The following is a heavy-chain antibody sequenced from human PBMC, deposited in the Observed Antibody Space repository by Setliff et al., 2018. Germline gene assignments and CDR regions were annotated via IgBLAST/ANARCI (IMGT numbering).Heavy chain of an antibody. CDR2: IYPSGGT. CDR3: ARQPTGTYQWTFDS. D-gene: IGHD1-26*01. Sequence: SETLSLTCTVSGGSISRSSYYWGWVRQSPGKGLEWMGSIYPSGGTNYNPSLKSRVTISVDTSKNHFSLKLNSVTATDTAVYYCARQPTGTYQWTFDSWGQGTLVTVSS. CDR1: GGSISRSSYY. J-gene: IGHJ4*02. V-gene: IGHV4-39*01.